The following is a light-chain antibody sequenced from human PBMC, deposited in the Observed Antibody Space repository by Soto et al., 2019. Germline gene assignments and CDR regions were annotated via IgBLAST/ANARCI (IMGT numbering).Light chain of an antibody. Sequence: DIQMTQSPSTLSASVGDRVTITCRASQSISSWLAWYQQKPGKAPKLLIYDASSLESGVPSRFSGSGSGTEFTLTISSLQPDDFATYYCQKYNSYLYTFGQGTKREIK. CDR1: QSISSW. J-gene: IGKJ2*01. CDR3: QKYNSYLYT. CDR2: DAS. V-gene: IGKV1-5*01.